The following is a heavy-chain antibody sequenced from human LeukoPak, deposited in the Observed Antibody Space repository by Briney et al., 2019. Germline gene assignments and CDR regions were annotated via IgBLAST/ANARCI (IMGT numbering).Heavy chain of an antibody. V-gene: IGHV3-23*01. D-gene: IGHD3-22*01. CDR2: ISGSGGST. Sequence: GGSLRPSCAASGFTFSSYAMSWVRQAPGKGLEWVSAISGSGGSTYYADSVKGRFTISRDNSKNTLYLQMNSLRAEDTAVYYCAKPRTPDYYDSSGHFDYWGQGTLVTVSS. CDR1: GFTFSSYA. CDR3: AKPRTPDYYDSSGHFDY. J-gene: IGHJ4*02.